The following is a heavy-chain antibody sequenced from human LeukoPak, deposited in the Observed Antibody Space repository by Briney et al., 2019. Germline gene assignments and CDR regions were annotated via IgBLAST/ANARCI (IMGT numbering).Heavy chain of an antibody. V-gene: IGHV3-7*01. CDR1: GFTFSSYW. CDR3: AREWGPSGSYDDY. Sequence: GGSLRLSCAASGFTFSSYWMSWVRQAPGKGLEWVANIKQDGSEKYYVDSVKGRFTISRDNAKNSLYLQMNSLRAEGTAVYYCAREWGPSGSYDDYWGQGTLVTVSS. J-gene: IGHJ4*02. CDR2: IKQDGSEK. D-gene: IGHD1-26*01.